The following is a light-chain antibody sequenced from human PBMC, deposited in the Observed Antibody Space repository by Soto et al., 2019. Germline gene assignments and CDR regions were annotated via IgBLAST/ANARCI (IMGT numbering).Light chain of an antibody. CDR1: SSDVGKYDY. CDR2: EVS. J-gene: IGLJ1*01. V-gene: IGLV2-8*01. CDR3: CSYAGGHTWV. Sequence: QSALTQPPSASGSPGQSVTISCTGTSSDVGKYDYVSWFQHHPGKAPKLIIYEVSKRPSGVPDRFSGSKSGSTASLTVSGLQTEDEADYYCCSYAGGHTWVFGTGTKVTVL.